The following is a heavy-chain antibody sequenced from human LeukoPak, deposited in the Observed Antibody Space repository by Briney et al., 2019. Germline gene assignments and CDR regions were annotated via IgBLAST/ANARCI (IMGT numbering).Heavy chain of an antibody. CDR3: ARGVGASRRNWFDP. Sequence: GGSLRLSCAASGFTFSSYSMNWVRQAPGKGLEWVSYISSSSSTIYYADSVKGRFTISRDNAKNSLYLQMNSLRAEDTAVYYCARGVGASRRNWFDPWGQGTLVTVSS. CDR1: GFTFSSYS. J-gene: IGHJ5*02. D-gene: IGHD1-26*01. CDR2: ISSSSSTI. V-gene: IGHV3-48*04.